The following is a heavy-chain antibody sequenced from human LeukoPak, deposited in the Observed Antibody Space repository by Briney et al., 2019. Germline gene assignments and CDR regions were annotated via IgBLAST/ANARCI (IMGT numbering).Heavy chain of an antibody. CDR3: ARQTGSGLFILP. V-gene: IGHV4-39*01. Sequence: SETLSLTCTVSGVSISSSNSYWGWIRQPPGKGLEWIGSIYYSGNTYYNASLKSQVSISIATSKNQFSLRLTSVTAADTAVYYCARQTGSGLFILPGGQGTLVTVSS. J-gene: IGHJ4*02. D-gene: IGHD3/OR15-3a*01. CDR1: GVSISSSNSY. CDR2: IYYSGNT.